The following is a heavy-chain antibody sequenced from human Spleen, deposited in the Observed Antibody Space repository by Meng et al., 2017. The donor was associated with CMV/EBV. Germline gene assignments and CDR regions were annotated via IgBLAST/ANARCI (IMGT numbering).Heavy chain of an antibody. CDR3: ARGKRGYSYGNDY. V-gene: IGHV3-11*04. Sequence: GESLKISCATSGFTFSDYYMGWIRQAPGKGLEWVSYISSSGDIINYADSVKGRFTISRDNAKNSLYLQMNRLRAEDTAVYYCARGKRGYSYGNDYWGQGTLVTVSS. J-gene: IGHJ4*02. CDR2: ISSSGDII. D-gene: IGHD5-18*01. CDR1: GFTFSDYY.